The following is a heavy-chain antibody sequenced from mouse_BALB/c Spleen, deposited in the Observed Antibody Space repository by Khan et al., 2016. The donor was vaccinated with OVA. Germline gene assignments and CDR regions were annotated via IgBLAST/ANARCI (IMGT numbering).Heavy chain of an antibody. J-gene: IGHJ3*01. Sequence: EVELVESGGGLVKPGGSLKLSCAASGFTFSSFTMSWVRQTPEKRLEWVASISSGGDNTYYPDSVKGRFTISRDNAKNNLYLQMSSLRSEDTALYYCARSSYGPFVYWGQGTLVTVSA. CDR2: ISSGGDNT. CDR3: ARSSYGPFVY. D-gene: IGHD1-1*02. CDR1: GFTFSSFT. V-gene: IGHV5-9*03.